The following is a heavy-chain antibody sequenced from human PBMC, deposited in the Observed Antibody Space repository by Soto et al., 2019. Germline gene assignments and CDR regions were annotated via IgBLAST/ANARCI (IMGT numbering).Heavy chain of an antibody. CDR1: GLTVYISV. J-gene: IGHJ4*01. D-gene: IGHD4-4*01. CDR3: TADSYITVTPVRLDY. Sequence: PAGSLGISCAASGLTVYISVVNLVRKATGKGLEWVGRVKSKTHGGTTDFAASVKGRFAISSDDSISMAFMRMNSLKIEDTAVYYCTADSYITVTPVRLDYWGHGTLVTVSS. CDR2: VKSKTHGGTT. V-gene: IGHV3-15*07.